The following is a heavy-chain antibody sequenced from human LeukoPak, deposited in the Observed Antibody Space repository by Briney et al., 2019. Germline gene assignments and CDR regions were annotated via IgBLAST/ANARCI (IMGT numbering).Heavy chain of an antibody. J-gene: IGHJ6*02. CDR3: ANLPITMMVVVHGMDV. CDR1: GYIFSNYA. CDR2: IHVGNGNT. D-gene: IGHD3-22*01. V-gene: IGHV1-3*01. Sequence: ASVKVSCKASGYIFSNYAMHWVRQAPGQRLEWMGWIHVGNGNTKYSQRFQGTVTITRDTSASTAYMELSSLRAEDTAVYYCANLPITMMVVVHGMDVWSQGTTVTVSS.